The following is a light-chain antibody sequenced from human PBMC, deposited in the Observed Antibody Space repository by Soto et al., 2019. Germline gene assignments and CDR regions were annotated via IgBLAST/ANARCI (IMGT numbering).Light chain of an antibody. CDR1: QNINTY. J-gene: IGKJ4*01. V-gene: IGKV3D-11*02. Sequence: EIVLTQSPATLSLSPGESATLSCRASQNINTYLAWYQQKPGQPPRLLMFDASNRASGTPARFSGTGSGTDFTLTISSLEPEDFGVYYCQQRTDWHPLTFGGGTNVQIK. CDR2: DAS. CDR3: QQRTDWHPLT.